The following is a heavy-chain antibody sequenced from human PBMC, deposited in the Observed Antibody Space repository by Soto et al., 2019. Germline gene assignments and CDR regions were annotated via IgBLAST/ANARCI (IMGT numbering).Heavy chain of an antibody. D-gene: IGHD3-22*01. J-gene: IGHJ4*02. Sequence: GGSLRLSCAASGFTFSNYWMHWVRQVPGKGLVWVSRVNSDGSGTYYADSVKGRFTISRDNSKNTVYLQMDSLRAEDTAVYYCAKIESRFFYDSTGYYPFDYWAQGTLVTVSS. CDR2: VNSDGSGT. CDR1: GFTFSNYW. V-gene: IGHV3-74*01. CDR3: AKIESRFFYDSTGYYPFDY.